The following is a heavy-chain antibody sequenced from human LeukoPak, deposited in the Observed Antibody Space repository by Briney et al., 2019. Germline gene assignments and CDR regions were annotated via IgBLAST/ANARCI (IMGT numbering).Heavy chain of an antibody. Sequence: PGRSLRLSCAASGFTFSSYFMHWVRQAPGKGLEWVAVISYDGSNKYYADSVKGRFTISRDNSKNTLYLQMNSLRAEDTAVYYCAKVPDGYSYGLDSCGHGTLVTVSS. J-gene: IGHJ5*01. CDR1: GFTFSSYF. CDR3: AKVPDGYSYGLDS. V-gene: IGHV3-30*18. CDR2: ISYDGSNK. D-gene: IGHD5-18*01.